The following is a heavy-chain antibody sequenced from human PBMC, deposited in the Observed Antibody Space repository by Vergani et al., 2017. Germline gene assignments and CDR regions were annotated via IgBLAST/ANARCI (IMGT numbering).Heavy chain of an antibody. V-gene: IGHV3-21*01. CDR3: AREPYGSGSYYLVGYFDY. CDR2: ISSSSSYI. CDR1: GFTSSSYS. J-gene: IGHJ4*02. D-gene: IGHD3-10*01. Sequence: EVQLVESGGGLVKPGGSLRLSCAASGFTSSSYSMNWVRQDPGKGLEWVSSISSSSSYIYYADSVKGRFTISRDNAKNSLYLQMNSLRAEDTAVYYCAREPYGSGSYYLVGYFDYWGQGTLVTVSS.